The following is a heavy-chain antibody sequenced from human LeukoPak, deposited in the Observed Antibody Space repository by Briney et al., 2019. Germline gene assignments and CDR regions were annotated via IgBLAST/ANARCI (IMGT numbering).Heavy chain of an antibody. CDR1: AGPTTRVCSN. V-gene: IGHV4-39*01. J-gene: IGHJ4*02. CDR2: IYYSGST. D-gene: IGHD3-10*01. Sequence: PWGTLPLTCAVSAGPTTRVCSNGGGSPKPRGKGLRWIGSIYYSGSTYYNPSLKSRVTISVDTSKNQFSLKLSSVTAADTAVYYCARVNYYYGSGLDYWGQGTLVTVSS. CDR3: ARVNYYYGSGLDY.